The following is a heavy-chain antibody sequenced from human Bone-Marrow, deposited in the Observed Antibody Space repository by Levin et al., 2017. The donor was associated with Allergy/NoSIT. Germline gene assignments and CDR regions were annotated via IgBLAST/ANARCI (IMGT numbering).Heavy chain of an antibody. J-gene: IGHJ6*02. CDR2: IWHDGSKI. CDR3: ARDGAYGISIPAGNGMDV. CDR1: GFTFSRYG. V-gene: IGHV3-33*01. Sequence: GGSLRLSCAASGFTFSRYGMHWVRQAPGKGLEWVAVIWHDGSKIKYADSVRGRFTISRDSSKNTLSLQMDSLRAEDTAVYYCARDGAYGISIPAGNGMDVWGQGTTVTVS. D-gene: IGHD2-2*01.